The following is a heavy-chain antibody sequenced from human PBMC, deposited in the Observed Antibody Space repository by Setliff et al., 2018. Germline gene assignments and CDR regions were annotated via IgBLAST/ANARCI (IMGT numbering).Heavy chain of an antibody. V-gene: IGHV4-39*01. CDR3: ARHRAVAGAYYFDF. Sequence: SETLSLTCTVSGGSISSSSYYWGWVRQPPGKGLEWIGSIYYSGNTYYNASLKGRVTISGDTSKNQFSLKLTAVTAADTAIYYCARHRAVAGAYYFDFWGQGTLVTVSS. CDR2: IYYSGNT. D-gene: IGHD6-19*01. J-gene: IGHJ4*02. CDR1: GGSISSSSYY.